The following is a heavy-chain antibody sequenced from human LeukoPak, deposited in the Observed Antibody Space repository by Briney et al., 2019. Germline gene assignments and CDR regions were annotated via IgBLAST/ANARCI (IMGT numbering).Heavy chain of an antibody. Sequence: GGSLRLSCAASGFTFDDYAMPWVRQAPGKGLEWVSGISWNSGSIGYADSVKGRFTISRDHAKNSLYLQMNSLRAEDTALYYCAKDIRSYSSGWFDYWGQGTLVTVSS. CDR1: GFTFDDYA. V-gene: IGHV3-9*01. J-gene: IGHJ5*01. CDR2: ISWNSGSI. CDR3: AKDIRSYSSGWFDY. D-gene: IGHD6-19*01.